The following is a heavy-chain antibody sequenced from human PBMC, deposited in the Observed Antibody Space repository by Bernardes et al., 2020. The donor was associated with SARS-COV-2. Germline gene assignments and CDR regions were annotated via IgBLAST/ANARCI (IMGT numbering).Heavy chain of an antibody. D-gene: IGHD2-21*02. Sequence: SETLSLTCTVTGGSITPYYWNWIRKPPGKGLEWSGYIDYRGGTNYNPSLKSRVTISVDTSKNQFSLKLSSVTAADTALYYCARDLRGDYYFDYWGQGTLVTVSS. CDR3: ARDLRGDYYFDY. J-gene: IGHJ4*02. CDR1: GGSITPYY. V-gene: IGHV4-59*01. CDR2: IDYRGGT.